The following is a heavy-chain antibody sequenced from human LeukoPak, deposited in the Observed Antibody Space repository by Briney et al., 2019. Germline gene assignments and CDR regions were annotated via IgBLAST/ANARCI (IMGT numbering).Heavy chain of an antibody. J-gene: IGHJ5*02. D-gene: IGHD3-10*01. CDR1: GFTFSSYA. CDR3: AKRGGSMVRDLKNWFDP. Sequence: PGGSLRLSCAASGFTFSSYAMSWVRQAPGKGLEWVSAISGSGGSTYYADSVKGRFTISRDNSKNTLYLQMNSLRAEDTAVYYCAKRGGSMVRDLKNWFDPWGQGTLVTVSS. V-gene: IGHV3-23*01. CDR2: ISGSGGST.